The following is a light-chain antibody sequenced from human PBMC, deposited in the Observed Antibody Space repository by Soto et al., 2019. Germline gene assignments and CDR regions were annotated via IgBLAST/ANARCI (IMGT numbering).Light chain of an antibody. CDR1: GSDFGDYNS. CDR3: CARTISTAYV. J-gene: IGLJ1*01. CDR2: DAN. Sequence: SVLIQPASVSGSPGQAITISCTGTGSDFGDYNSVSWYQHHPGKAPKLVISDANDRPSGVSDRFSGSKSGNTASLTISGLQAEDEADYYCCARTISTAYVFGTGTKVTVL. V-gene: IGLV2-14*03.